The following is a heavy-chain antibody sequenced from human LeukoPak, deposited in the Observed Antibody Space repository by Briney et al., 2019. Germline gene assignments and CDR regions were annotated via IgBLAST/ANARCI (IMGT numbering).Heavy chain of an antibody. CDR1: GFTLNNYA. Sequence: PGGSLRLSCAASGFTLNNYAMSWVRQAPGKGLEWVSAIGGDAVSTYYADSVKGRFSISRDNSKNTLYLQMNSLRADDTAVYYCAKDLWKADYWGQGTLVTVSS. CDR2: IGGDAVST. D-gene: IGHD3-3*01. V-gene: IGHV3-23*01. J-gene: IGHJ4*02. CDR3: AKDLWKADY.